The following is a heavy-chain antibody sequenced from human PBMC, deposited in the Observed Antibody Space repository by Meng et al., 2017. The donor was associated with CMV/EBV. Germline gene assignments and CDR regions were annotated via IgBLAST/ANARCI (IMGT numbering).Heavy chain of an antibody. CDR3: ARVRVPAATYYYYGMDV. D-gene: IGHD2-2*01. J-gene: IGHJ6*02. Sequence: SETLSLTCTVSGGSISSYYWSWIRQPPGKGLEWIGYIYYSGSTNYNPSLKSRVTITVDTSKNHFSLKLSSVTAADTAVYYCARVRVPAATYYYYGMDVWGQGTTVTVSS. V-gene: IGHV4-59*01. CDR2: IYYSGST. CDR1: GGSISSYY.